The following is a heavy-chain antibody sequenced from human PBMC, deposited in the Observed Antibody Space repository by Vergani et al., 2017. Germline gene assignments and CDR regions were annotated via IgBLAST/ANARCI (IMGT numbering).Heavy chain of an antibody. V-gene: IGHV5-51*01. D-gene: IGHD2-2*01. Sequence: EVQLVQSGAEVKKPGESLKISCKGSGYSFTSYWIGWVRQMPGKGLEWMGIIYPGDSDTRYSPSFQGQVTISADKSISTAYLQWSSLKASDTAMYYCARRDGCSSTSCYPPYYYYYMDVWGKGTTVTVSS. CDR1: GYSFTSYW. J-gene: IGHJ6*03. CDR2: IYPGDSDT. CDR3: ARRDGCSSTSCYPPYYYYYMDV.